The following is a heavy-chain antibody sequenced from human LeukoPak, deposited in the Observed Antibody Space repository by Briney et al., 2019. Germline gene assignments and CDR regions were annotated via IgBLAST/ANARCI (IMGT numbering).Heavy chain of an antibody. V-gene: IGHV3-7*04. J-gene: IGHJ4*02. Sequence: QTGGSLRLSCAASGFTFSFYWMTWVRQAPGKGPEWVANIKEDGSATYYVDSVKGRFTISRDNAKKSLYLQMNSLRAEDTAVYYCARDSPGYLAYDSWGQGTLVTVSS. CDR1: GFTFSFYW. CDR2: IKEDGSAT. CDR3: ARDSPGYLAYDS. D-gene: IGHD1-1*01.